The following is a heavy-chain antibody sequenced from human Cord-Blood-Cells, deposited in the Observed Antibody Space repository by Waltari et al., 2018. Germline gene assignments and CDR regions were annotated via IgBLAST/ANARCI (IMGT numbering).Heavy chain of an antibody. CDR3: ARLAAGYSGYDFDY. CDR2: IYYSGST. CDR1: GGSISSYY. D-gene: IGHD5-12*01. V-gene: IGHV4-59*01. Sequence: QVQLQESGPGLVKPSETLSLTCTVSGGSISSYYRSWIRPPPGKGLEWIGYIYYSGSTNYNPSLKSRVTISVDTSKNQFSLKLSSVTAADTAVYYCARLAAGYSGYDFDYWGQGTLVTVSS. J-gene: IGHJ4*02.